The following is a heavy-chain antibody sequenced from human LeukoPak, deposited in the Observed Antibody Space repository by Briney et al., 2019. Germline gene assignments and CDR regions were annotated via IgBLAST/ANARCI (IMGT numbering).Heavy chain of an antibody. J-gene: IGHJ6*03. Sequence: PGGSLRLSCAASGFTFSSIYLSWVRQAPGRGLEWVSLIFSDGRTYYADSAKGRFTISRDNSKNTLYLQMNSLRAEDTAVYYCARAQSPYAYYYYYYMDVWGKGTTVTVSS. CDR2: IFSDGRT. CDR1: GFTFSSIY. V-gene: IGHV3-66*02. CDR3: ARAQSPYAYYYYYYMDV.